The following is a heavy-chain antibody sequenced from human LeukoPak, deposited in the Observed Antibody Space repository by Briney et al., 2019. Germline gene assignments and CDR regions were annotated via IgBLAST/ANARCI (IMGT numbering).Heavy chain of an antibody. CDR2: INPKSGGI. J-gene: IGHJ3*02. Sequence: ASVKVSCKASGYIFRNYVIHWVRQAPGQGLEWMGWINPKSGGINYAQKFQGRVTMTRDTSMSTAYMELSRLRTDDTAVYYCARDGRSSWNDDAFDIWGQGTMVTVSS. V-gene: IGHV1-2*02. CDR3: ARDGRSSWNDDAFDI. CDR1: GYIFRNYV. D-gene: IGHD6-13*01.